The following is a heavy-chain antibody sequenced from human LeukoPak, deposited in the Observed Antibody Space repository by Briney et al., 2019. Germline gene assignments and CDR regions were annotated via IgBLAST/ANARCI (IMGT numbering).Heavy chain of an antibody. CDR3: ARGPPDGDYFDY. V-gene: IGHV4-59*01. CDR1: GGSISSYY. CDR2: IYYTGST. D-gene: IGHD4-17*01. J-gene: IGHJ4*02. Sequence: SETLSLTCTVSGGSISSYYWSWIRQPPGKGLEWIGNIYYTGSTNYNPSLKSRVTISVDTSKNQFSLKLSSVTAADTAVYYCARGPPDGDYFDYWGQGTLVTVSS.